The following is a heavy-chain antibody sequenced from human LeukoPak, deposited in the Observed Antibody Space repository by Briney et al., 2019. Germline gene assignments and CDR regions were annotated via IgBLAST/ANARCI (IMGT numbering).Heavy chain of an antibody. CDR2: ISAYNSNT. CDR3: ARAVITGTSFGY. V-gene: IGHV1-18*01. J-gene: IGHJ4*02. Sequence: ASVKVSCKASGYTFTSYGISWVRQAPGQGHEWMGWISAYNSNTNYAQKLQGRVTMTTDTSTSTAYMELRSLRSDDTAVYYCARAVITGTSFGYWGQGTLVTVSS. D-gene: IGHD1-7*01. CDR1: GYTFTSYG.